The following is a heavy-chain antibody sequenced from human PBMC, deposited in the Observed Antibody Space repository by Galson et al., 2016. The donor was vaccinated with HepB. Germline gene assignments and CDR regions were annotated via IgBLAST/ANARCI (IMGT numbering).Heavy chain of an antibody. CDR3: AKGGVWIQLWLSFDY. V-gene: IGHV3-30*18. Sequence: SLRLSCAASGFTFSSYGTHWVRQAPGKGLEWVAVISYDGTNKYYADSVKGRFTISRDNSKNTLYLQMNSLRAEDTAVYYCAKGGVWIQLWLSFDYWGQGTLVTVSS. CDR1: GFTFSSYG. J-gene: IGHJ4*02. D-gene: IGHD5-18*01. CDR2: ISYDGTNK.